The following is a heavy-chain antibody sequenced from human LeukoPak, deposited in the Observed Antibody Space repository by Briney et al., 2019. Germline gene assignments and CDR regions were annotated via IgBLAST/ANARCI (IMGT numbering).Heavy chain of an antibody. CDR1: GYTFTSYA. CDR3: ARDRGDSSSWYARGGFDP. Sequence: SVKVSCKASGYTFTSYAISWVRQAPGQGLEWMGGIIPIFGTANYAQKFQGRVTITADKSTSTAYMELSSLRSDDTAVYYCARDRGDSSSWYARGGFDPWGQGTLVTVSS. V-gene: IGHV1-69*06. D-gene: IGHD6-13*01. CDR2: IIPIFGTA. J-gene: IGHJ5*02.